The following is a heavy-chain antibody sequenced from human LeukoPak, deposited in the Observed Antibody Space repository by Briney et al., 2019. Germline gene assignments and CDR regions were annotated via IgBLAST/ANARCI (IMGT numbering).Heavy chain of an antibody. Sequence: QPGGSLRLSCAASGFTFSSYGMHWVRQAPGKGLEWVAVIWYDGSNKYYADSVKGRFTISRDNSTNTLYLQMNSLRAEDTAVYYCASIEDSYGASGQGTLVTVSS. J-gene: IGHJ5*02. CDR1: GFTFSSYG. D-gene: IGHD5-18*01. V-gene: IGHV3-33*01. CDR2: IWYDGSNK. CDR3: ASIEDSYGA.